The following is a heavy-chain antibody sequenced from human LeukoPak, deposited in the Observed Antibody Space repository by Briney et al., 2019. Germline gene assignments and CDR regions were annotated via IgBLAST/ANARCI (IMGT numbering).Heavy chain of an antibody. J-gene: IGHJ3*01. CDR3: ARDFLHLGG. D-gene: IGHD3-16*01. Sequence: GGSLRLSCAASGFTFSSYEMNWVRQAPGKGLEWVSYISSSGSTIYYADSVKGRFTISRDNAKNTLYLQMSSLRAEDTAVYYCARDFLHLGGWGQGTMVTVSS. CDR2: ISSSGSTI. V-gene: IGHV3-48*03. CDR1: GFTFSSYE.